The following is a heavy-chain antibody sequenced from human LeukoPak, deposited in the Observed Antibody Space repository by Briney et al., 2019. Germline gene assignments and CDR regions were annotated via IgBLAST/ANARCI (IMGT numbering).Heavy chain of an antibody. CDR1: GGSISSSY. J-gene: IGHJ4*02. Sequence: SETLSLTCTVSGGSISSSYWSWIRQPPGKGLEWIGYIYYSGSTNYNPSLKSRVTISVDTSKNQFSLKLSSVTAADTAVYYCARGIAAAGNFDYWGQGTLVTVSS. CDR3: ARGIAAAGNFDY. CDR2: IYYSGST. V-gene: IGHV4-59*08. D-gene: IGHD6-13*01.